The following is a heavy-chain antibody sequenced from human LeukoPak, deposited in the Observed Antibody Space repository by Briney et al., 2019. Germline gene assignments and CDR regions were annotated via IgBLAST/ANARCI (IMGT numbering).Heavy chain of an antibody. V-gene: IGHV1-46*01. CDR2: INPSGGST. CDR3: ARGLQRITIFGVVKNGDY. D-gene: IGHD3-3*01. J-gene: IGHJ4*02. Sequence: ASVKVSCKASGYTFTSYYMHWVRQAPGQGLEWMGIINPSGGSTGYAQKFQGRVTMTRDTSTSTVYMELSSLRSEDTAVYYCARGLQRITIFGVVKNGDYWGQGTLVTVSS. CDR1: GYTFTSYY.